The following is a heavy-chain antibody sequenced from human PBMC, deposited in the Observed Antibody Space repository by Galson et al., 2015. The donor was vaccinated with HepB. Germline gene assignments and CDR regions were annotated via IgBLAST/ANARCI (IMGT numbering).Heavy chain of an antibody. V-gene: IGHV1-3*01. CDR1: GGTFSSYA. D-gene: IGHD3-10*01. CDR2: INAGNGNT. CDR3: ARDFGLSGTFGGGNWFDP. J-gene: IGHJ5*02. Sequence: SVKVSCKASGGTFSSYAISWVRQAPGQGLEWMGGINAGNGNTKYSQKFQGRVTITRDTSASTAYMELSSLRSEDTAVYYCARDFGLSGTFGGGNWFDPWGQGTLVTVSS.